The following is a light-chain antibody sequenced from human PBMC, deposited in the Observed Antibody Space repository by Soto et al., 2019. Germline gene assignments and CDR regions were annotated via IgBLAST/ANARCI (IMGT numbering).Light chain of an antibody. CDR3: NSYADSDNWV. Sequence: QSVLTQPPSASGSPGQSVTISCTGTSSDVGGCNYVSWYQHHPGKAPKLMIYEVTKRPSGVPDRFSGSKSGNTASLTVSGLQAEDEADYYCNSYADSDNWVFGGGTQLTVL. CDR1: SSDVGGCNY. J-gene: IGLJ3*02. V-gene: IGLV2-8*01. CDR2: EVT.